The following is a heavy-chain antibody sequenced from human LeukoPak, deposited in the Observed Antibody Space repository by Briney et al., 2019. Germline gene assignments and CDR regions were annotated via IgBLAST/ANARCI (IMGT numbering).Heavy chain of an antibody. CDR2: LRYDGSTA. D-gene: IGHD1-26*01. V-gene: IGHV3-30*02. J-gene: IGHJ4*02. Sequence: GGSLSLSCAASGFTLSSYGMNWVRQAPGKGLDWVAFLRYDGSTAFYEDSVKGRFTISRDSSKNPLYLQMNSLTPADTAIYYCAKDPYGGTYPSYFDYWGQGTLVTVSS. CDR3: AKDPYGGTYPSYFDY. CDR1: GFTLSSYG.